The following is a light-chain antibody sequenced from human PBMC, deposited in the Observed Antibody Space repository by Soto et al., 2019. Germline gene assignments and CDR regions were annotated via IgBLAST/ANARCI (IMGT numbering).Light chain of an antibody. J-gene: IGKJ1*01. CDR1: PSSTNW. V-gene: IGKV1-5*03. CDR3: QQYESFPRT. CDR2: KAS. Sequence: DIQMTQSPSTLSASVGDRVTITCRASPSSTNWLAWYQQKPGKAPKLFIFKASTLESGVPSRFSGSGSGTEFTLSISSLQPDDFATYFCQQYESFPRTFGQGTKVEIK.